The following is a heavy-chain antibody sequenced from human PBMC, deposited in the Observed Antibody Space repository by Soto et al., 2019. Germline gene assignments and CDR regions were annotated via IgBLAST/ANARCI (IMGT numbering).Heavy chain of an antibody. V-gene: IGHV1-3*05. D-gene: IGHD2-21*02. J-gene: IGHJ4*02. Sequence: QVQLVQSGAEEKKPGASVKVSCKASGYTFTSYAIHWVRQAPGQRLEWTGWINAGNGNTKYSQNFQGRVTITRDTSASTAYMELSSLRSEDTAVYYCARIIVVVTALDYWDQGTLVTV. CDR3: ARIIVVVTALDY. CDR2: INAGNGNT. CDR1: GYTFTSYA.